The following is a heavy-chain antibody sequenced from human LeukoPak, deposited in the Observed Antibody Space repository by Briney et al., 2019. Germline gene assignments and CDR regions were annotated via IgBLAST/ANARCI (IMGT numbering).Heavy chain of an antibody. D-gene: IGHD6-19*01. CDR1: GFTFGDYV. J-gene: IGHJ4*02. CDR3: ATGSGWYSPDY. CDR2: IRSKAYGGTT. V-gene: IGHV3-49*04. Sequence: PGGSLRLSCSVSGFTFGDYVVNWVRQAPGKGLEWVGFIRSKAYGGTTEYAASVKGGFTISRDDSKSIAYLQMNSLKTEDTAVYYCATGSGWYSPDYWGQGTLVTVSS.